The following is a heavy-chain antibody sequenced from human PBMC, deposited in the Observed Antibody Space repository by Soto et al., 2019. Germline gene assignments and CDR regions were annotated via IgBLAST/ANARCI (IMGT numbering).Heavy chain of an antibody. CDR1: EFTFSNAW. J-gene: IGHJ5*01. V-gene: IGHV3-15*01. CDR3: TTLTRILGHGDS. CDR2: IKSETDGGTT. D-gene: IGHD3-22*01. Sequence: GSLRLSCAASEFTFSNAWMNWVRQAPGKGLEWVGLIKSETDGGTTDYAAPVKGRFTVSRDDSKNTLYLQMNSLTTEDTAVYYCTTLTRILGHGDSWGRGTRV.